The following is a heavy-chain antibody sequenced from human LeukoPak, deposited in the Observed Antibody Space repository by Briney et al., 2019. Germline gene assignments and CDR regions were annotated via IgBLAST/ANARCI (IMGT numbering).Heavy chain of an antibody. CDR2: IKPDGSDN. J-gene: IGHJ5*02. V-gene: IGHV3-7*05. Sequence: GGSLRLSCAASGFTFSSYWMSWVPQAPGKGLEWVANIKPDGSDNYYVDSVKGLFTISRDNAKKSLYLHMNSLRAEDTAVYYCARGSSGIAVRGLAWAWFDPWGQGTLVTVSS. D-gene: IGHD3-10*01. CDR1: GFTFSSYW. CDR3: ARGSSGIAVRGLAWAWFDP.